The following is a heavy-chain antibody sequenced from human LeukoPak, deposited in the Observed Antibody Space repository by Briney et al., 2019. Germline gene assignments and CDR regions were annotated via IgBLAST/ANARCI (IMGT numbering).Heavy chain of an antibody. V-gene: IGHV3-23*01. J-gene: IGHJ4*02. D-gene: IGHD3-3*01. Sequence: GGSLRLSCAASGFTFSSFAMSWVRQAPGKGLEWVSGISDSAVKTYHADSVKGRFTISRDNSKNTLYLQMNSLRAEDTAVYYCAKDGAYYDFWSGYSANFDYWGQGTLVTVSS. CDR3: AKDGAYYDFWSGYSANFDY. CDR1: GFTFSSFA. CDR2: ISDSAVKT.